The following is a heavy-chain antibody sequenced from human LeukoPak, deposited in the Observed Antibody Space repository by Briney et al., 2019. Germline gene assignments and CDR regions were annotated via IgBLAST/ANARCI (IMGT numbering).Heavy chain of an antibody. Sequence: GGSLRLSCAASGFTFSSTAMSWVRQAPVKGLEWVSYISPSGTNKDYADSVKGRFTISRDDAKNSVFLQMNNLRVEDTALYYCAKEGSRSGFFDWGQGTLVTVSS. D-gene: IGHD3-3*01. CDR1: GFTFSSTA. CDR2: ISPSGTNK. V-gene: IGHV3-48*03. CDR3: AKEGSRSGFFD. J-gene: IGHJ4*02.